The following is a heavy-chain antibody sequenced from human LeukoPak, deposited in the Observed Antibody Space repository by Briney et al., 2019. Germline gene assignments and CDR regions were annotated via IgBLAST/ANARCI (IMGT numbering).Heavy chain of an antibody. CDR2: IIPILGIA. CDR1: GGTFSSYA. J-gene: IGHJ5*02. D-gene: IGHD6-13*01. Sequence: SVKVSCKASGGTFSSYAISWVRRAPGQGLEWMGRIIPILGIANYAQKFQGRVTITADKSTSTAYMELSSLRSEDTAVYYCARDSAAGTANWFDPWGQGTLVTVSS. CDR3: ARDSAAGTANWFDP. V-gene: IGHV1-69*04.